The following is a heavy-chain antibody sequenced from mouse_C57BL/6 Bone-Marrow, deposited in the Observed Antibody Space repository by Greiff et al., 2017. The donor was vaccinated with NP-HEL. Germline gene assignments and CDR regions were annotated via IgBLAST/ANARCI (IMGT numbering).Heavy chain of an antibody. CDR3: ARLDWDWYFDV. J-gene: IGHJ1*03. V-gene: IGHV1-80*01. D-gene: IGHD4-1*01. CDR2: IYPGDGDT. CDR1: GYAFSSYW. Sequence: VQLQQSGAELVKPGASVKISCKASGYAFSSYWMNWVKQRPGKGLEWIGQIYPGDGDTNYNGKVKGKATLTADKSSSTAYMQLSSLTSEDSAVYFCARLDWDWYFDVWGTGTTVTVSS.